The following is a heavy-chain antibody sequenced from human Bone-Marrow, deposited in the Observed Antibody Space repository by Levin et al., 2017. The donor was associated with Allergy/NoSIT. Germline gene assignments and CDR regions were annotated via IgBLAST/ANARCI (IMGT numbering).Heavy chain of an antibody. D-gene: IGHD3-10*01. V-gene: IGHV3-30-3*01. CDR1: GFTFSSYA. CDR3: ARERMGVLDY. Sequence: GGSLRLSCAASGFTFSSYAMHWVRQAPGKGLEWVAVISYDGSNKYYADSVKGRFTISRDNSKNTLYLQMNSLRAEDTAVYYCARERMGVLDYWGQGTLVTVSS. CDR2: ISYDGSNK. J-gene: IGHJ4*02.